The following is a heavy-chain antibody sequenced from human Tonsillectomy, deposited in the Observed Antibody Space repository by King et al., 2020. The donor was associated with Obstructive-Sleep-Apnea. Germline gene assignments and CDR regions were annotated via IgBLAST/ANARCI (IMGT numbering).Heavy chain of an antibody. Sequence: VESGGGLVQPGGSLRLSCAASGFTFSSYSMNWVRQAPGKGLEWVSYISSSSTIYYADSVKGRFTISRDNAKNSLYLQMNSLRAEDTAVYYCARGMMRDYWGQGTLVTVSS. J-gene: IGHJ4*02. CDR2: ISSSSTI. D-gene: IGHD3-16*01. CDR3: ARGMMRDY. V-gene: IGHV3-48*01. CDR1: GFTFSSYS.